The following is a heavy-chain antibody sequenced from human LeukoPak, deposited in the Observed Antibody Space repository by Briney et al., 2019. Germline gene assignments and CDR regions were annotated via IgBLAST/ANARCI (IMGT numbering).Heavy chain of an antibody. Sequence: GGSVKVSCKVSGYTLTELSMHWVRQAPGKGLEWMGGFDPEDGETIYTQKFQGRVTMTEDTSTDTAYMELSSLRSEDTAVYYCATAMVRGAPYYFDYWGQGTLVTVSS. J-gene: IGHJ4*02. D-gene: IGHD3-10*01. CDR3: ATAMVRGAPYYFDY. CDR2: FDPEDGET. CDR1: GYTLTELS. V-gene: IGHV1-24*01.